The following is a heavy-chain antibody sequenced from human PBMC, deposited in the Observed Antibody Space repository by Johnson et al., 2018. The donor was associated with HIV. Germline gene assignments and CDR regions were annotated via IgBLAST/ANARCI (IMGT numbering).Heavy chain of an antibody. D-gene: IGHD5-18*01. CDR1: GFTFDDYA. J-gene: IGHJ3*02. Sequence: LVESGGGLVQPGRSLRLSCAASGFTFDDYAMHWVRQAPGKGLEWVSGISWNSGSIGYADSVKGRFTISRDNAKNSLYLQMNSLRAEDTAVYYCASRSYGYVRHAFDIWGQGTMVTVSS. V-gene: IGHV3-9*01. CDR2: ISWNSGSI. CDR3: ASRSYGYVRHAFDI.